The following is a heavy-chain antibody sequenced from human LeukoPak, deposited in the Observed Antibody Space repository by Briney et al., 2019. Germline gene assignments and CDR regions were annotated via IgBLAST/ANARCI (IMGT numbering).Heavy chain of an antibody. D-gene: IGHD2-2*01. CDR3: ARGYCSSTSCYWRY. J-gene: IGHJ4*02. CDR1: GGSISSGSYY. Sequence: SGTLPLTCTVSGGSISSGSYYWSWIRQPAGKGLEWIGRIYTSGSTNYNPSLKSRVTISVDTSKNQFSLKLSSVTAADTAVYYCARGYCSSTSCYWRYWGQGTLVTVSS. V-gene: IGHV4-61*02. CDR2: IYTSGST.